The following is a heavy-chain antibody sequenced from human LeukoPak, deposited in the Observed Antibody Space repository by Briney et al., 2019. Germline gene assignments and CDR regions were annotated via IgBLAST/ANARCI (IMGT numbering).Heavy chain of an antibody. V-gene: IGHV3-7*01. CDR3: ARGSSILFNYYGSGRTNWFDP. J-gene: IGHJ5*02. CDR2: IKHDGSEK. CDR1: GFTFSSYW. D-gene: IGHD3-10*01. Sequence: GGSLRLSCAASGFTFSSYWMSWVRQAPGKGLEWVVNIKHDGSEKYYVDSVKGRFTISRDNAKNSVYLQMNSLRVEDTAVYHCARGSSILFNYYGSGRTNWFDPWGQGTLVTVSS.